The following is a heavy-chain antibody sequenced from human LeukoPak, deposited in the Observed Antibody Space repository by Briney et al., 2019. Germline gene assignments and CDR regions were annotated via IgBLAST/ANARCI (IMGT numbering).Heavy chain of an antibody. CDR2: ISYDRTNK. V-gene: IGHV3-30-3*01. D-gene: IGHD3-22*01. CDR1: GFTFSSYA. CDR3: ATGYDTSGYPNWFDP. J-gene: IGHJ5*02. Sequence: PGRSLRLSCAASGFTFSSYAMHWVRQAPGKGLEWVAVISYDRTNKYYADSVKGRFTISRDNSKYTLYLQMNSQRAEDTAVYYCATGYDTSGYPNWFDPWGQGTLVTVSS.